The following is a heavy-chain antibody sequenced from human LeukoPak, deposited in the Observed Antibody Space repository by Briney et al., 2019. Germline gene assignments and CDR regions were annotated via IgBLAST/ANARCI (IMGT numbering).Heavy chain of an antibody. J-gene: IGHJ4*02. CDR3: SREGSYDVLTGYQDY. V-gene: IGHV1-2*02. Sequence: GASVKVSCKASGYIFTTYCIHWVRQAPGQGLEWMGWINPNNGDTNYVQKFQGRVTMTRDTSISTAYMELTRLRSDDTAVYYCSREGSYDVLTGYQDYWGQGTLVTVSS. CDR1: GYIFTTYC. CDR2: INPNNGDT. D-gene: IGHD3-9*01.